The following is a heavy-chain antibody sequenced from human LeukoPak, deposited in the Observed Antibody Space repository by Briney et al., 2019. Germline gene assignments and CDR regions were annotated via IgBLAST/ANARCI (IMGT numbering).Heavy chain of an antibody. CDR3: ARHDYGSYNWFDP. J-gene: IGHJ5*02. Sequence: GESLKISCKGSGYTFTSYWISWVRQMPGKGLEWVGRIDPSDSYTNYSPSFQGHVTISADKSISTAYLQWSSLKASDTAMYYCARHDYGSYNWFDPWGQGTLVTVSS. D-gene: IGHD5-12*01. CDR2: IDPSDSYT. V-gene: IGHV5-10-1*01. CDR1: GYTFTSYW.